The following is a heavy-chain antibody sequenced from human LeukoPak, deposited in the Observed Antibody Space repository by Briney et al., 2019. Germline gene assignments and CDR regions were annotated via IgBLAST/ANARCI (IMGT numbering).Heavy chain of an antibody. Sequence: SETLSLTCTVSGGSISSYYWSWIRQPPGKGLEWIGYIYYSGSTNYNPSLKSRVTISVDTSKNQFSLKLSSVTAADTAVYYCARSAVVLRHIMDVWGQGTTVTVSS. CDR3: ARSAVVLRHIMDV. CDR2: IYYSGST. CDR1: GGSISSYY. V-gene: IGHV4-59*01. D-gene: IGHD6-19*01. J-gene: IGHJ6*02.